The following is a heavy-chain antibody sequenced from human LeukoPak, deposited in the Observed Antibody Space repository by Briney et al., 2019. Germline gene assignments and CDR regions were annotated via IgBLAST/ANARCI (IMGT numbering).Heavy chain of an antibody. CDR1: GGSLSGYY. Sequence: SETLSLTCTVYGGSLSGYYWSWFRQPPGKGLEWIGEVNHRGSTNYNPSLKSRVTISVDTSKNQFSLKLSSVTAADTAVYYCAREIIVARGAFDIWGQGTMVTVSS. V-gene: IGHV4-34*01. CDR2: VNHRGST. CDR3: AREIIVARGAFDI. D-gene: IGHD5-12*01. J-gene: IGHJ3*02.